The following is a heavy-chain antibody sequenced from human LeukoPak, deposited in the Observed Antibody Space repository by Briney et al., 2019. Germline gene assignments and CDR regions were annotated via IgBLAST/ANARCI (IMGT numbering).Heavy chain of an antibody. CDR1: GFTVSSNY. V-gene: IGHV3-66*01. D-gene: IGHD3-9*01. CDR3: AREIKYDILTGYRSTYFDY. CDR2: IYSGGST. Sequence: GGSLRLSCAASGFTVSSNYMSWVRQDPGKGLEWVSVIYSGGSTYYADSVKGRFTISRDNSKNTLYLQMNSLRAEDTAVYYCAREIKYDILTGYRSTYFDYWGQGTLVTVTS. J-gene: IGHJ4*02.